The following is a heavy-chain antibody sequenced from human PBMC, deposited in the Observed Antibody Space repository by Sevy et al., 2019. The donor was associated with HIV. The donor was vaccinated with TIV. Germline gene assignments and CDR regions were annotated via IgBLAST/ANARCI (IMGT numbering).Heavy chain of an antibody. J-gene: IGHJ4*02. Sequence: GESLKISCKGSGYSFTSYWIGWVRQMPGKGLEWMGIIYPGDSDTRYSPSFQAQVTISADKSISTAYLQWSSLKASDTAMYYCARQSIAVAGTYYFDYWGQGTLVTVSS. V-gene: IGHV5-51*01. CDR2: IYPGDSDT. CDR3: ARQSIAVAGTYYFDY. D-gene: IGHD6-19*01. CDR1: GYSFTSYW.